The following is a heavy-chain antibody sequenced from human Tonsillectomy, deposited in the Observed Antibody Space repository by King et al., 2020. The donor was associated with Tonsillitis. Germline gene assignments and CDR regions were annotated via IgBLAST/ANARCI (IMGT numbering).Heavy chain of an antibody. CDR3: ANGYDSSGYYDAEPRHDDY. Sequence: VQLVESGGGVVQPGGSLRLSCAASGFTFSNYGMHWVRQAPGKGLEWVAFIRYDGSKKYYADSVKGRFTISRDNSKNTLYLQMESLRAEDTAVYYCANGYDSSGYYDAEPRHDDYWGQGTLVTVSS. CDR2: IRYDGSKK. J-gene: IGHJ4*02. V-gene: IGHV3-30*02. CDR1: GFTFSNYG. D-gene: IGHD3-22*01.